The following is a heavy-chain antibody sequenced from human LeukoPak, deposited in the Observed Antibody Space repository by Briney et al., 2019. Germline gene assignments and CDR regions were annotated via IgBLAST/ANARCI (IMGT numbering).Heavy chain of an antibody. CDR2: IYYSGST. Sequence: SETLSLTCTVSGGSISSSSYYWGWIRQPPGKGLEWIGSIYYSGSTYYNPSLKSRVTISVDTSKSQFSLKLSSVTAADTAVYYCARELRYFDYLSDYWGQGTLVTVSS. CDR3: ARELRYFDYLSDY. CDR1: GGSISSSSYY. J-gene: IGHJ4*02. D-gene: IGHD3-9*01. V-gene: IGHV4-39*01.